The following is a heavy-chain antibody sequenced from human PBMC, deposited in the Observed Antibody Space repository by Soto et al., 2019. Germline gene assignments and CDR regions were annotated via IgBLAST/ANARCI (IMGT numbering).Heavy chain of an antibody. Sequence: QVQLQASGPGLVKPSGTLSLTCAVSGDSISSDKWWSWVRQPPGKGLEWIGEIHHSGNSNYNPSLKSRVIISVDKSTNQSSLKLSSVTDADTAVYYCARGERQQQRDYWGQGTLVTVSS. CDR2: IHHSGNS. CDR3: ARGERQQQRDY. J-gene: IGHJ4*02. D-gene: IGHD6-13*01. CDR1: GDSISSDKW. V-gene: IGHV4-4*02.